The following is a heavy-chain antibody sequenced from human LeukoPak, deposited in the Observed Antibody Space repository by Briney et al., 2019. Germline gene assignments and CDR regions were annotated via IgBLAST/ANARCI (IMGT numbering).Heavy chain of an antibody. CDR2: IYYSGST. CDR3: ARLSYYDSSGYPEDY. Sequence: PSETLSLTCTVSGGSISSYYWSWIRQPPGKGLEWIGYIYYSGSTNYNLSLKSRVTISVDTSKNQFSLKLSSVTAADTAVYYCARLSYYDSSGYPEDYWGQGTLVTVSS. J-gene: IGHJ4*02. D-gene: IGHD3-22*01. CDR1: GGSISSYY. V-gene: IGHV4-59*01.